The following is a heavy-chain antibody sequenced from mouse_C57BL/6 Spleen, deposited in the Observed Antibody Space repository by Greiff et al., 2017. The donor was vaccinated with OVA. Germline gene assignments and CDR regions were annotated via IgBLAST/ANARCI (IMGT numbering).Heavy chain of an antibody. CDR2: IYPGSGST. CDR3: ASITTVVADWYFDV. J-gene: IGHJ1*03. Sequence: QVQLQQPGAELVKPGASVKMSCKASGYTFTSYWITWVKQRPGQGLEWIGDIYPGSGSTNYNEKFKSKATLTVDTSSSTAYMQLSSLTSEDSAVYDCASITTVVADWYFDVWGTGTTVTVSS. D-gene: IGHD1-1*01. CDR1: GYTFTSYW. V-gene: IGHV1-55*01.